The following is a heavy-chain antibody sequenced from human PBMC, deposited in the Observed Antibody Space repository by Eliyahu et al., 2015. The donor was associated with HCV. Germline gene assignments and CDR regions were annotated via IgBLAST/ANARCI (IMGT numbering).Heavy chain of an antibody. CDR2: IYXGGST. CDR1: GFTVSXDY. Sequence: EVQLVESGGGLXQPGGSLXLSCAASGFTVSXDYMGWVRQAPGKGLXWVXLIYXGGSTYYXDXVKGRFTISRHNSKNMLYLQMNSLRAEDTAVYYCAREKGGNAFDIWGQGTMVTVSS. CDR3: AREKGGNAFDI. D-gene: IGHD1-26*01. V-gene: IGHV3-53*04. J-gene: IGHJ3*02.